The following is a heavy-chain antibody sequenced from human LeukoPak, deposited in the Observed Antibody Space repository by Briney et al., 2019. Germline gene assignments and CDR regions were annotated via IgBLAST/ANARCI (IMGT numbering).Heavy chain of an antibody. D-gene: IGHD6-13*01. CDR2: VIPIFGTA. CDR1: GGTFSSYA. J-gene: IGHJ5*02. V-gene: IGHV1-69*06. CDR3: ARDKPPYSSSWYLNWFDP. Sequence: ASVKVSCKASGGTFSSYAISWVRQAPGQGLEWMGGVIPIFGTANYAQKFQGRVTITADKSTSTAYMELSSLRSEDTAVYYCARDKPPYSSSWYLNWFDPWGQGTLVTVSS.